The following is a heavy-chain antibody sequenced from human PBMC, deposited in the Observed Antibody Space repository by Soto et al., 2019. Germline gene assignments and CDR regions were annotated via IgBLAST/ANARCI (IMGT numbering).Heavy chain of an antibody. V-gene: IGHV3-23*01. D-gene: IGHD1-7*01. Sequence: GGSLRLSCAASGFTFSIYGMTWVRQAPGKGLEWVSSITGSSETTYYADSVKGRFTISRDNSKNTLFLQINSLRAEDTAVYYCGKVFTQTGTTSWGQGTLVTVSS. CDR1: GFTFSIYG. CDR2: ITGSSETT. J-gene: IGHJ4*02. CDR3: GKVFTQTGTTS.